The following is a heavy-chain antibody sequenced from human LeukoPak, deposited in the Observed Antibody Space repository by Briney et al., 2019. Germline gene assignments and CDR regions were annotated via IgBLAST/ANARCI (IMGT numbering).Heavy chain of an antibody. J-gene: IGHJ6*03. CDR3: AKGAPPYYDSRGSSMDV. V-gene: IGHV3-48*03. CDR1: GFTFSSYE. CDR2: ISSSGSTI. Sequence: QPGGSLRLSCAASGFTFSSYEMNWVRQAPGKGLEWVSYISSSGSTIYYADSVKGRFTISRDNAKNSLYLQMNSLRAEDTAVYYCAKGAPPYYDSRGSSMDVWGKGTTVTISS. D-gene: IGHD5-12*01.